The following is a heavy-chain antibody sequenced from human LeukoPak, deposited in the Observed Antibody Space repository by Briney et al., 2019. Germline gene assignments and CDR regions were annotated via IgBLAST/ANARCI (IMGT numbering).Heavy chain of an antibody. V-gene: IGHV3-23*01. D-gene: IGHD6-19*01. CDR2: INANSGTT. CDR1: CA. Sequence: CAMSWLRQPPGKGLEWVSTINANSGTTSYAASVRGRFTISRDNSKNTLYLQVNTLSADDTATYYCAKPVSGGLAVTADWFHPWGQGTLVVVSS. J-gene: IGHJ5*01. CDR3: AKPVSGGLAVTADWFHP.